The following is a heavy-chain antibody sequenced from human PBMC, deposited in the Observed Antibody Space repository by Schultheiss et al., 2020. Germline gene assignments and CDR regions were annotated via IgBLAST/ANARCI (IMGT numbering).Heavy chain of an antibody. Sequence: GGSLRLSCAASGFTFSGSAMHWVRQAPGKGLEWVAVISYDGSNKYYADSVKGRFTISRDNSKNTLYLQMNSLRAEDTAVYYCAKEGYDILTGYYTHWGQGTLVTVSS. J-gene: IGHJ4*02. CDR2: ISYDGSNK. CDR1: GFTFSGSA. V-gene: IGHV3-30*04. D-gene: IGHD3-9*01. CDR3: AKEGYDILTGYYTH.